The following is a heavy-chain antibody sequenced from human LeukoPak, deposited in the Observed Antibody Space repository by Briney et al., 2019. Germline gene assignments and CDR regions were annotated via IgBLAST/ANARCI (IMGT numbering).Heavy chain of an antibody. CDR2: IYYSGST. CDR1: GGSISSYY. D-gene: IGHD3-3*01. Sequence: SETLSLTCTVSGGSISSYYWSWIRQPPGKGLEWIGYIYYSGSTNYNPSLKSRVTISVDTSKNQFSLKLSSVTAADTAVYYCARGQYYDFWSGYYNAPVYYMDVWGKGTTVTVSS. CDR3: ARGQYYDFWSGYYNAPVYYMDV. V-gene: IGHV4-59*01. J-gene: IGHJ6*03.